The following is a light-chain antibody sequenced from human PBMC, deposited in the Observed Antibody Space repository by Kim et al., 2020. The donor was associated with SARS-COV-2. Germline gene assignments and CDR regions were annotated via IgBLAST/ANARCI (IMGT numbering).Light chain of an antibody. J-gene: IGKJ2*01. CDR2: GAS. CDR1: QGIDNY. V-gene: IGKV1-27*01. CDR3: QKYNSGPYT. Sequence: SASVGDRVTITFRASQGIDNYLAWYQQKSGKVPKLLIYGASTLQPGVPSRFSGSASGTDFTLTISSLQPEDVATYYCQKYNSGPYTFGQGTKLEI.